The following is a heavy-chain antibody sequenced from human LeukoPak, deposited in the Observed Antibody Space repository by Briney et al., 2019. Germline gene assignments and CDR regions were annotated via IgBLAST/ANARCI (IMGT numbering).Heavy chain of an antibody. Sequence: PGGSLRLSCTASGFIFSTSWMTWVRQAPEKGLEWVANINLDGSEKYYVDSVKGRFTISRDNAKNSLYLQMNSLRAEDTALYYCARDRSAGAFDIWGQGTMVTVSS. V-gene: IGHV3-7*03. CDR1: GFIFSTSW. D-gene: IGHD2-15*01. J-gene: IGHJ3*02. CDR3: ARDRSAGAFDI. CDR2: INLDGSEK.